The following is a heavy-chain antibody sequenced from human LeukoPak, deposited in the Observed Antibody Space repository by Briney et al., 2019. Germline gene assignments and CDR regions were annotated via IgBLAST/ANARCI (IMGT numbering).Heavy chain of an antibody. J-gene: IGHJ3*01. Sequence: GGSLTLSCAISGFTSTTAWMTWVRQAPGKGLEWVADIRQDGSDKYYVDSVKGRFIISRDNAKKSVSLHMNSLRVEDTAVYYCVVYKYILSWSAFDFWGRGTMVTVSS. D-gene: IGHD6-13*01. CDR1: GFTSTTAW. CDR3: VVYKYILSWSAFDF. V-gene: IGHV3-7*01. CDR2: IRQDGSDK.